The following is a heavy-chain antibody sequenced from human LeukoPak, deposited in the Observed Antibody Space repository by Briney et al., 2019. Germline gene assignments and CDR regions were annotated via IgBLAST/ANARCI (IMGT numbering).Heavy chain of an antibody. Sequence: GGSLRLSCAASGFTFSTAWMFWVRQAPGKGLEWVATIKQDGSEKHYLDSVKGRFTISRDNPENSLYLQMNSLRAEATAVYSCVRGRGLYLDLWGRGTQVTVAS. CDR2: IKQDGSEK. CDR3: VRGRGLYLDL. V-gene: IGHV3-7*04. J-gene: IGHJ2*01. D-gene: IGHD2-15*01. CDR1: GFTFSTAW.